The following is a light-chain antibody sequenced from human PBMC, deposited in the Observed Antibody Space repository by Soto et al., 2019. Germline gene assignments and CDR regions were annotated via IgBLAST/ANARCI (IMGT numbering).Light chain of an antibody. V-gene: IGKV3-20*01. CDR3: PQYGSSPPYT. Sequence: EIVLTQSPGTLSLSPGERATLSCRASQSVSSSYLAWYQQKPGQAPRLLIYGASSRATGIPDRFSGSGSGTDCTLTISRLEPEDFAVYYCPQYGSSPPYTFGQGTKLEIK. CDR2: GAS. CDR1: QSVSSSY. J-gene: IGKJ2*01.